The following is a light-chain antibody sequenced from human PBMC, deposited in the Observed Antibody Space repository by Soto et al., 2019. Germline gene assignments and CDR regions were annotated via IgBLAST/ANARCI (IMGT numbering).Light chain of an antibody. V-gene: IGKV3-20*01. CDR2: GAS. J-gene: IGKJ1*01. Sequence: EIVLTQSPGTLSLSPGGRATLSCRASQSVSNNYLAWYQQKPGQAPRLLIYGASYRATGIPDRFSGSGSGTDYTLTISRLEPEDFAVYYCQQYGSSGTFGQGTKVDIK. CDR1: QSVSNNY. CDR3: QQYGSSGT.